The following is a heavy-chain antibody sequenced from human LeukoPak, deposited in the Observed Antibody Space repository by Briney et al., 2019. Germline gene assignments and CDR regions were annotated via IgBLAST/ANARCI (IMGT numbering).Heavy chain of an antibody. CDR1: GITVSSNY. D-gene: IGHD3-10*01. CDR2: IYSGGST. Sequence: GGSLRLSCAASGITVSSNYMSWARQAPGKGLEWVSVIYSGGSTYYADSVKGRFTISRDNSKNTLYLQMNSLRAEDTAVYYCARVTGPTSTVVRGVIIPAFDYWGQGTLVTVSS. J-gene: IGHJ4*02. V-gene: IGHV3-53*01. CDR3: ARVTGPTSTVVRGVIIPAFDY.